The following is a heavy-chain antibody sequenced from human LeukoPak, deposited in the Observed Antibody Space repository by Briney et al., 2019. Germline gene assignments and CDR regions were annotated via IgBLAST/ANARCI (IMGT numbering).Heavy chain of an antibody. Sequence: KTSETLSLTCTVSGGSISSGGYYWSWIRQHPGKGLEWIGYIYYSGSTYYNPSLKSRVTISVDTSKNQFSLKLSYVTAADTAVYYCARGDYDSSGYYFDYWGQGTLVTVSS. D-gene: IGHD3-22*01. CDR3: ARGDYDSSGYYFDY. CDR2: IYYSGST. CDR1: GGSISSGGYY. J-gene: IGHJ4*02. V-gene: IGHV4-31*03.